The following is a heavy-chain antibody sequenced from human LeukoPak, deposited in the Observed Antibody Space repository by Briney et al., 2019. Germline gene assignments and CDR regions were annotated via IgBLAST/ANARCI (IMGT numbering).Heavy chain of an antibody. Sequence: GGSLRLPCAASGFTFDDYGMSWVRQAPGKGLEWVSGINWNGGSTGYADSVKGRFTISRDNAKNSLYLQVNSLRAEDTALYYCARDQFGVIIVTSQYYFDYWGQGTLVTVSS. CDR3: ARDQFGVIIVTSQYYFDY. J-gene: IGHJ4*02. D-gene: IGHD3-3*01. CDR2: INWNGGST. V-gene: IGHV3-20*04. CDR1: GFTFDDYG.